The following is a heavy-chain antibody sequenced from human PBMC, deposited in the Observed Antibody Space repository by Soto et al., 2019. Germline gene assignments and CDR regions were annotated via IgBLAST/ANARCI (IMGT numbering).Heavy chain of an antibody. CDR2: IYYSGTT. CDR1: GDSITSNSYF. V-gene: IGHV4-39*01. CDR3: ARQHYYDSSGYYTWN. Sequence: PSETLSLTCTVSGDSITSNSYFWAWIRQPPGKRLEWIGTIYYSGTTYYNPSLKSRVTISADTSKNQFSLKLNSVTAADTAVYYCARQHYYDSSGYYTWNWGQGTLVNVAS. D-gene: IGHD3-22*01. J-gene: IGHJ4*02.